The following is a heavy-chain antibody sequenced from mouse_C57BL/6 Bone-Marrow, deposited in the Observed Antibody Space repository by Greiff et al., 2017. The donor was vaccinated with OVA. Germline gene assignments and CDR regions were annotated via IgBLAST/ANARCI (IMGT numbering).Heavy chain of an antibody. J-gene: IGHJ4*01. Sequence: QVQLQQSGAELVKPGASVKLSCKASGYTFTSYWMHWVKQRPGQGLEWIGMIHPNSGSTNYNEKFKSKATLTVDKSSSTAYMQLSSLTSEDSAVYYCARGRVYYYGSRYVMDYWGQGTSVTVSS. D-gene: IGHD1-1*01. CDR3: ARGRVYYYGSRYVMDY. CDR2: IHPNSGST. V-gene: IGHV1-64*01. CDR1: GYTFTSYW.